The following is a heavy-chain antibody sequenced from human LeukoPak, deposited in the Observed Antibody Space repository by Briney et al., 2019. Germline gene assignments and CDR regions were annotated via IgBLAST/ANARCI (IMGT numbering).Heavy chain of an antibody. CDR2: ISSSSSYI. CDR3: AREMRLTY. J-gene: IGHJ4*02. CDR1: GFTFSSYS. D-gene: IGHD2-21*01. Sequence: GGSLRLSCAASGFTFSSYSMNWVRQAPGKGLEWVSSISSSSSYIYYADSVKGRFTISRDNSKSTLYLQMNSLRAEDTAVYYCAREMRLTYWGQGTLVTVSS. V-gene: IGHV3-21*01.